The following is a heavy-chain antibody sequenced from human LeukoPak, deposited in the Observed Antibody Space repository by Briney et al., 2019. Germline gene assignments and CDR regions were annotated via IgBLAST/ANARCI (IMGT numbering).Heavy chain of an antibody. D-gene: IGHD3-3*01. CDR2: IYYSGST. V-gene: IGHV4-39*01. Sequence: PSETLSLTCTVSGGSISSSDYYWGWIRQPPGKGLEWIGTIYYSGSTYYNPSLKSRVSISVDTSKNHFSLELTSETAADTALYYCARQTFYDFSRRAFDIWGQGTLVTVSS. CDR1: GGSISSSDYY. CDR3: ARQTFYDFSRRAFDI. J-gene: IGHJ3*02.